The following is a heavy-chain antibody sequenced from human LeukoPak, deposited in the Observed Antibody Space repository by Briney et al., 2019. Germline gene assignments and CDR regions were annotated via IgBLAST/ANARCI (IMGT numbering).Heavy chain of an antibody. J-gene: IGHJ5*02. CDR2: VYYIGTT. Sequence: ASETLSLTCIVSGGSVSSPDSYWSWIRQPPGKGLEWIGNVYYIGTTSYNSSLKSRVTISVDTSKNQSSLEVTSVSAADTAVYYCAKNTSSSPWFDPWGQGTLVTVSS. V-gene: IGHV4-61*08. D-gene: IGHD6-6*01. CDR1: GGSVSSPDSY. CDR3: AKNTSSSPWFDP.